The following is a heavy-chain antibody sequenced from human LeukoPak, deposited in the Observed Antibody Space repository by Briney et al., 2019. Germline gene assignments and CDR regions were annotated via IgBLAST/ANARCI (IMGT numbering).Heavy chain of an antibody. V-gene: IGHV4-30-4*08. CDR2: IYYSGST. CDR1: GGSLSSGDYY. D-gene: IGHD2-2*02. J-gene: IGHJ5*02. CDR3: ASQTYCSSTSCYIPNWFDP. Sequence: PSETLSLTXTVSGGSLSSGDYYWSWLRQPPGKGLEWIGYIYYSGSTYYNPSLKSRVTISVDTSKNQFSLKLSSVTAADTAVYYCASQTYCSSTSCYIPNWFDPWGQGTLVTVSS.